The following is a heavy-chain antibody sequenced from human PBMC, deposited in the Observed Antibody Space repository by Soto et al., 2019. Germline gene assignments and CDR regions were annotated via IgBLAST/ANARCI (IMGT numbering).Heavy chain of an antibody. V-gene: IGHV4-4*02. CDR2: IYHSGST. CDR3: ASSSTDGYYFDY. D-gene: IGHD2-8*01. J-gene: IGHJ4*02. Sequence: PSETLSLTCAVSGGSISSSNWWSWVRQPPGKGLEWIGEIYHSGSTNYNPPLKSRVTISVDKSKNQFSLKLSSVTAADTAVYYCASSSTDGYYFDYWGQGTLVTVSS. CDR1: GGSISSSNW.